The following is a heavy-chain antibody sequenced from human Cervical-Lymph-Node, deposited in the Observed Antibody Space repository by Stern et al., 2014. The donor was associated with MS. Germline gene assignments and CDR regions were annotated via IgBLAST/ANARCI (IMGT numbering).Heavy chain of an antibody. Sequence: QVQLGQSGAEVKKPGSSVKVSCKASGGTFSSYAISWVRQAHGQGVEWMGGIIPIFGTTNYAQKFQGIVTITSDKFTSTAYMELSSLKSEDTAVYYCARERDDHYYFDYWGQGTLVTVSS. CDR2: IIPIFGTT. D-gene: IGHD5-24*01. CDR3: ARERDDHYYFDY. CDR1: GGTFSSYA. V-gene: IGHV1-69*06. J-gene: IGHJ4*02.